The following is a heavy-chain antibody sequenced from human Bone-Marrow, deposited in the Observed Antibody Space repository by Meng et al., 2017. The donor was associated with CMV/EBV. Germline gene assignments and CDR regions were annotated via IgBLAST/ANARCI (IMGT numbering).Heavy chain of an antibody. CDR1: GGSISSYY. Sequence: SETLSLTCTVSGGSISSYYWSWIRQPPGKGLEWIGYIYYSGSTNYNPSLKSRVTISVDTSKNQFSLKLSSVTAADTAVYYCARESASQGYCSSTSCYPDAFDIWGQGTRVTVSS. CDR3: ARESASQGYCSSTSCYPDAFDI. D-gene: IGHD2-2*01. CDR2: IYYSGST. J-gene: IGHJ3*02. V-gene: IGHV4-59*01.